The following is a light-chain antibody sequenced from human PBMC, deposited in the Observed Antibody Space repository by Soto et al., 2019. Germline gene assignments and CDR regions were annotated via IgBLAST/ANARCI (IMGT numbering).Light chain of an antibody. CDR1: QSISTY. CDR3: QQSYSTGVT. V-gene: IGKV1-39*01. Sequence: DIQMTQSPSSLSASVGDRVTITCRASQSISTYLNWYQQKPGKAPKLLIYAASSLHSGVPSRFSGSGSGTDFTLTISSLQPEDFATCYCQQSYSTGVTFGGGTKVEV. CDR2: AAS. J-gene: IGKJ4*01.